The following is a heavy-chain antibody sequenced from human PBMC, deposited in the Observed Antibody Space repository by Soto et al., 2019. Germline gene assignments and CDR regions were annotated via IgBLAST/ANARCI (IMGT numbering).Heavy chain of an antibody. J-gene: IGHJ4*02. CDR1: GFTFSSYG. CDR2: ISYDGSNK. D-gene: IGHD6-25*01. Sequence: QVQLVESGGGVVQPGRSLRLSCAASGFTFSSYGMHWVRQAPGKGLEWVAVISYDGSNKYYADSVKGRFTISRDNSKNTLYLQMNSLRAEDTAVYYCAKDRPSSGWGQGTLVTVSS. CDR3: AKDRPSSG. V-gene: IGHV3-30*18.